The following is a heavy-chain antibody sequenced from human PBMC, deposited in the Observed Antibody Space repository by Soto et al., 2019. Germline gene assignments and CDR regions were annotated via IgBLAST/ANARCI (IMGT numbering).Heavy chain of an antibody. CDR3: ARVGRGHATTVVDAFDI. CDR1: GGFVSSGSYY. V-gene: IGHV4-34*01. Sequence: QVQLQQWGAGLLKPSETLSLTCAVYGGFVSSGSYYWSWIRQPPGKGLEWIGEMSHSGGTHFNPSLRSRVTILVDTSKNHFCLKRRTVTAAETARYYCARVGRGHATTVVDAFDIWGPGTMVTVSS. J-gene: IGHJ3*02. CDR2: MSHSGGT. D-gene: IGHD1-1*01.